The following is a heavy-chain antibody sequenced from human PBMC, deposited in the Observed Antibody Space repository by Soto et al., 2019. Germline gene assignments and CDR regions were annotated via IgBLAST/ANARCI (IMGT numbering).Heavy chain of an antibody. D-gene: IGHD5-12*01. J-gene: IGHJ4*02. Sequence: QLQLQESGSGLVTPSQTLSLTCAVSGGSISSGGYSWSWIRQPPGKGLEWIGYIYHSGSTYYNPSLXSXAXRXXDRSKNQFSLKLSSVTAADPAVYYCAAGGGLPRYYWGQGTLVTVSS. CDR3: AAGGGLPRYY. CDR1: GGSISSGGYS. CDR2: IYHSGST. V-gene: IGHV4-30-2*01.